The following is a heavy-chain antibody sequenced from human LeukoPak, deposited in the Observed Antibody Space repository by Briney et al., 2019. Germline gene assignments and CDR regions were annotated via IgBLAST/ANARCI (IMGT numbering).Heavy chain of an antibody. CDR3: ARGAGYYDSSGYTDAFDI. CDR1: GGTFSSYA. V-gene: IGHV1-69*04. J-gene: IGHJ3*02. CDR2: IIPIFGIA. D-gene: IGHD3-22*01. Sequence: GASVKVSCKASGGTFSSYAISWVRQAPGQGLEWMGRIIPIFGIANYAQKFQGRVTITADKSTSTAYMEQSSLRSEDTAVYYCARGAGYYDSSGYTDAFDIWGQGTMVTVSS.